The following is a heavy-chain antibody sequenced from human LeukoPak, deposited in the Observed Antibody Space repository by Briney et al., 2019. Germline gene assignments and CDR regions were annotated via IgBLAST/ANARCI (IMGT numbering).Heavy chain of an antibody. Sequence: GESLKISCQGSGYTFTAYWIGWVRQMPGKGLEWVGIIHPGDSDTRYSPSFQGQVTISADKSISTAYLQWSSLKASDSAMYYCAGVLGYSYGWNYWGQGTLVTVSS. CDR3: AGVLGYSYGWNY. J-gene: IGHJ4*02. CDR2: IHPGDSDT. V-gene: IGHV5-51*01. CDR1: GYTFTAYW. D-gene: IGHD5-18*01.